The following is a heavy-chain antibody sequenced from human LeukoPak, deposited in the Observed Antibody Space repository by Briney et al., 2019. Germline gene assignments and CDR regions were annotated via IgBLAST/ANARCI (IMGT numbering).Heavy chain of an antibody. CDR2: INPNSGGT. D-gene: IGHD5-18*01. CDR1: GYTFTVYY. CDR3: ARTAMAPRRDFDY. J-gene: IGHJ4*02. V-gene: IGHV1-2*02. Sequence: GASVKVSCKASGYTFTVYYMHWVRQAPGQGLEWMGWINPNSGGTNYAQKLQGRVTMTRDTSISTAYMELSRLRSDDTAVYYCARTAMAPRRDFDYWGQGTLVTVSS.